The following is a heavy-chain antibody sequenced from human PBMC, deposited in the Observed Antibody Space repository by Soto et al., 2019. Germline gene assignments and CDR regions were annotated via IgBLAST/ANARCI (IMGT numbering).Heavy chain of an antibody. J-gene: IGHJ6*03. D-gene: IGHD1-1*01. Sequence: EVQLLESGGGLVQPGGSLRLSCAASGFTFSSYAMSWVRQAPGKGLEWFSAISGSGGSTYYADSAKGRFTISRDNSKNKLYLQMTSLRAEDTAVYYCAKGQRTGYRKRGEDYYYYMDVWGKGTTVTVSS. CDR1: GFTFSSYA. CDR3: AKGQRTGYRKRGEDYYYYMDV. CDR2: ISGSGGST. V-gene: IGHV3-23*01.